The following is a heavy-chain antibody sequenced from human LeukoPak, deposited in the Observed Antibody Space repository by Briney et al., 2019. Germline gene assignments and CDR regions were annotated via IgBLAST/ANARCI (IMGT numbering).Heavy chain of an antibody. V-gene: IGHV3-7*01. J-gene: IGHJ6*02. Sequence: PGGSLRLSCVVSRISFHPFSLTWVRQAPGKGLEWVANIRHDGSDTSYVDSVKGRFTLSRDNTKNSVYLQMNSLRAEDTAVYYCARDEYDSSGYYYNYYYYGMDVWGQGTTVTVS. CDR1: RISFHPFS. D-gene: IGHD3-22*01. CDR2: IRHDGSDT. CDR3: ARDEYDSSGYYYNYYYYGMDV.